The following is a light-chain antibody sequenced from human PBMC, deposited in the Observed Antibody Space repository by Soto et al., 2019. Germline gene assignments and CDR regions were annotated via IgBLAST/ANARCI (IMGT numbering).Light chain of an antibody. CDR2: DTT. V-gene: IGKV3-11*01. CDR3: QQRSDWPRT. J-gene: IGKJ1*01. CDR1: QSVSSH. Sequence: EIVLTQSPATLPLSPGERATLSCRASQSVSSHLAWYQQKPGQAPRLLIYDTTKRASGIPVRFSGSGSGTDFTLTISTLEPEDFAVYYCQQRSDWPRTFGQGTKVEIK.